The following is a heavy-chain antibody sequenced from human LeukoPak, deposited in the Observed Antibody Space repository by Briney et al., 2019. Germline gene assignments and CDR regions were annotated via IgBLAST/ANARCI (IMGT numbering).Heavy chain of an antibody. J-gene: IGHJ3*02. CDR2: IYYSGST. D-gene: IGHD1-26*01. CDR1: SGSISSGGYY. V-gene: IGHV4-31*03. Sequence: SQTLSLTCTVSSGSISSGGYYWSWIRQHPGKGGEWIGYIYYSGSTYYNPSLKSRVTISLDTSENQFSLKLSSVTAADTAVYYCARRPWDDAFDIWGQGTMVTVSS. CDR3: ARRPWDDAFDI.